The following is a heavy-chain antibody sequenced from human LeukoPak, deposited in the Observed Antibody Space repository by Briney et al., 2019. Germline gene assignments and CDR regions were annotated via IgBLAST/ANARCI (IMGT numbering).Heavy chain of an antibody. D-gene: IGHD6-19*01. CDR3: ASLSVAGLDY. CDR2: IYYSGST. CDR1: GGSISSRNYY. V-gene: IGHV4-39*01. J-gene: IGHJ4*02. Sequence: SETLSLTCTVSGGSISSRNYYWGWIRQSPGKGLEWIGSIYYSGSTYYKSPLKSRVTISADTSRNQFSLRLTSVTATDTAVYYCASLSVAGLDYWGQGTLVTVSS.